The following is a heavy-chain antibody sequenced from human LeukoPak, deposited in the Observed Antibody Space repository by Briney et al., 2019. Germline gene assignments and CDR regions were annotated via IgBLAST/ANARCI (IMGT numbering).Heavy chain of an antibody. CDR1: GFTFSSFT. D-gene: IGHD6-13*01. V-gene: IGHV3-48*04. J-gene: IGHJ4*02. CDR2: ISSTSTTK. Sequence: PGRSLRLSCAASGFTFSSFTMNWVRQAPGKGLEWVSYISSTSTTKYYADSVKGRFTISRDNAKNSLYLQMNSLRAEDTAVYYCARVAAADSFDYWGRGTLVTVSS. CDR3: ARVAAADSFDY.